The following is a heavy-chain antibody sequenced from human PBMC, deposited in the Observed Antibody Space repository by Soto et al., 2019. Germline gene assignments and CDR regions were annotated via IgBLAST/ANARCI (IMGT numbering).Heavy chain of an antibody. CDR3: ARNSWNAPPAFDF. CDR1: GNNVSTNSAG. V-gene: IGHV6-1*01. Sequence: SQHLSLTFVVSGNNVSTNSAGWNCIRQSPSRGLEWLGRTYYRSKWNNDYAASVKGRITVNPDTPKNQFSLQLNSVTPEDTGVYYCARNSWNAPPAFDFWGQGIQVTVSS. D-gene: IGHD1-1*01. J-gene: IGHJ4*02. CDR2: TYYRSKWNN.